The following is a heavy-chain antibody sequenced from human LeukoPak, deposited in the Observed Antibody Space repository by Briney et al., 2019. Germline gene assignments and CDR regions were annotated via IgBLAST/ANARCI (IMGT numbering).Heavy chain of an antibody. J-gene: IGHJ4*02. CDR3: ASRKLGNDY. Sequence: SETLSLTCTVSGGSISSSSYYWSWIRQPPGKGLEWIGYIYYSGSTNYNPSLKSRVTISVGTSKNQFSLKLISVTAADTAVYYCASRKLGNDYWGQGTLVTVSS. D-gene: IGHD7-27*01. V-gene: IGHV4-61*01. CDR2: IYYSGST. CDR1: GGSISSSSYY.